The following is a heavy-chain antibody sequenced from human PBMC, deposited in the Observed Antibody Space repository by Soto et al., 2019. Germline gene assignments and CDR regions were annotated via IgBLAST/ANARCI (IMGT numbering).Heavy chain of an antibody. CDR2: IYYSGST. CDR3: ASDRGDYYDSTPGPEYFQH. V-gene: IGHV4-31*03. D-gene: IGHD3-22*01. Sequence: PSETLSLTCTVSGGSISSGGYYWSWIRQHPGKGLEWIGYIYYSGSTYYSPSLKSRVTISVDTSKNQFSLKLSSVTAADTAVYYCASDRGDYYDSTPGPEYFQHWGQGTLVTVSS. J-gene: IGHJ1*01. CDR1: GGSISSGGYY.